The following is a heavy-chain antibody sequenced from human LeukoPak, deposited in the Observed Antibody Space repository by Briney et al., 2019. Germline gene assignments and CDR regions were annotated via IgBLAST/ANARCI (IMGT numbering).Heavy chain of an antibody. J-gene: IGHJ6*02. CDR3: ARIVLTPPYGMDV. V-gene: IGHV3-21*01. D-gene: IGHD2/OR15-2a*01. CDR1: RFTFSSYS. Sequence: GGPLKFSCVASRFTFSSYSMTWFRRAPGTGLEWVSSISFGGGHIFYTDSVKGRFTIFRDDSKNSLYLEMNSLRAEDTSVYFCARIVLTPPYGMDVWGQGTTVTVSS. CDR2: ISFGGGHI.